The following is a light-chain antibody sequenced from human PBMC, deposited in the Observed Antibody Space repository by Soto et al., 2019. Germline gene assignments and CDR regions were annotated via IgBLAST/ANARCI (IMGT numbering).Light chain of an antibody. CDR1: QSVSSTY. Sequence: EIVLTQSPGTLSLSPGERATLSCRASQSVSSTYLAWYQQNPGQAPRLLIYGASSRATGIPDRFGGSGSGTDFTLTISRLEPEDFAVYFCQQYGGSSYTFGQGTKLEIK. CDR2: GAS. J-gene: IGKJ2*01. V-gene: IGKV3-20*01. CDR3: QQYGGSSYT.